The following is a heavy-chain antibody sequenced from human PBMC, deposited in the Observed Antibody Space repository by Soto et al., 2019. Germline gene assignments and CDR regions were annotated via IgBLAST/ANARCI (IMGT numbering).Heavy chain of an antibody. CDR2: ISYSGST. CDR3: AREPTTVTNYYYYALDV. D-gene: IGHD4-17*01. CDR1: GGSISSYY. Sequence: TVSGGSISSYYWSLIRQPPGKGLEWIGYISYSGSTNYNPSLKSRVTISVDTSKNQFSLKLSSVTAADTAVYYCAREPTTVTNYYYYALDVWGQGTTVTVSS. J-gene: IGHJ6*02. V-gene: IGHV4-59*01.